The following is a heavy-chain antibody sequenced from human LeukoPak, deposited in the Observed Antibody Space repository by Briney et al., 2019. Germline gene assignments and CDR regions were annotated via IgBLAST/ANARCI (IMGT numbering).Heavy chain of an antibody. Sequence: PGGSLRLSCAASGFTFSSYGMHWVRQVPGKGLDWVAVIWYDGSNKYYADSVKGRFTISRDNSKNTLYVEMNTLRAEDTAVYYCAKWGDYDILTGYYVSDFWGQGTLVTVSS. CDR2: IWYDGSNK. CDR1: GFTFSSYG. J-gene: IGHJ4*02. V-gene: IGHV3-33*06. CDR3: AKWGDYDILTGYYVSDF. D-gene: IGHD3-9*01.